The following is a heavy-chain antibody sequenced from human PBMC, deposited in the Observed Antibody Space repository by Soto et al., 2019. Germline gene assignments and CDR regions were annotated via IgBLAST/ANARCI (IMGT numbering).Heavy chain of an antibody. CDR1: GFTFSLYS. D-gene: IGHD3-10*01. V-gene: IGHV3-48*02. Sequence: EVQLVESGGDLVQPGGSLRLSCAASGFTFSLYSMSWVRQAPGKGLEWVSYISRSSTGIHYADSVKGRFTISRDDATNSMHRQMNSLRDGDTAVYYCARAVTWGLDVWCQGTTVSISS. CDR2: ISRSSTGI. J-gene: IGHJ6*02. CDR3: ARAVTWGLDV.